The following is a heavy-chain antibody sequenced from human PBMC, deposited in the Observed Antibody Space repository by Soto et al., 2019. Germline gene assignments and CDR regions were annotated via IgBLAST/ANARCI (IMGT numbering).Heavy chain of an antibody. CDR1: GGSISSGDYY. Sequence: QVQLQESGPGLVKPSQTLSLTCTVSGGSISSGDYYWSWIRQPPGKGLEWIGYIYYSGSTYYNPSLKSRVTISVDTSKNQFSLKLGSVTAADTAVYYGARDRMAYWSYAGFDYGGQGTLVTVSS. CDR2: IYYSGST. J-gene: IGHJ4*02. D-gene: IGHD1-7*01. CDR3: ARDRMAYWSYAGFDY. V-gene: IGHV4-30-4*01.